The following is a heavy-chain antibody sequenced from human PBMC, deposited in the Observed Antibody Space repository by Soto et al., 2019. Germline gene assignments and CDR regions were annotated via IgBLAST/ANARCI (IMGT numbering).Heavy chain of an antibody. CDR3: ARGRGYCSGGSCYSADYYYYYMDV. Sequence: SETLSLTCAVYGGSFSGYYWSWIRQPPGKGLEWIGEINHSGSTNYNPSLKSRVTISVDTSKNQFSLKLSSVTAADTAVYYCARGRGYCSGGSCYSADYYYYYMDVWGKGTTVTVSS. D-gene: IGHD2-15*01. CDR1: GGSFSGYY. CDR2: INHSGST. J-gene: IGHJ6*03. V-gene: IGHV4-34*01.